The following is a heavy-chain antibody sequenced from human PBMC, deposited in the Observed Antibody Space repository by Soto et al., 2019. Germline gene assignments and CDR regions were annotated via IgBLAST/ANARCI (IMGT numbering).Heavy chain of an antibody. Sequence: PSETLSLTCSVSGDSITSNSYFWACIRQPPGKGLEWIGSIYYSGTTYYNPSLRSRVTISVDTSKNQFSLQLNSVTPEDTAVYYCARGPDYYGSGSYYNNWFDPWGQGTLVTVS. CDR1: GDSITSNSYF. D-gene: IGHD3-10*01. J-gene: IGHJ5*02. CDR3: ARGPDYYGSGSYYNNWFDP. V-gene: IGHV4-39*01. CDR2: IYYSGTT.